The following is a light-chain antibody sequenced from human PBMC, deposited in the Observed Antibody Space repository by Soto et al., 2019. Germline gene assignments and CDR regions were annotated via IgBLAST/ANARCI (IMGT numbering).Light chain of an antibody. CDR3: QGRSNWAWT. V-gene: IGKV3-11*01. CDR2: DAS. CDR1: QSVGTY. Sequence: EIVLTQSPATLSLSPGERATLSCRASQSVGTYLAWYQHRPGQAPRLLIYDASNRATGIPARFSGGVSGTDFTLTISSLEPEDFVLYYCQGRSNWAWTFGQGTKVDIK. J-gene: IGKJ1*01.